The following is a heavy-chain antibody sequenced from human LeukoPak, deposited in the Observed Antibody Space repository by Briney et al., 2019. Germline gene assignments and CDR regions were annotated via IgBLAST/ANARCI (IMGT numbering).Heavy chain of an antibody. Sequence: TGGSLRLSCAASGFTFDDYAMHWVRQAPGKGLEWVSGISWNSGSIGYADSVKGRFTISRDNAKNSLYLQMNSLRAEDMALYYCAKGQWLASDAFDIWGQGTMVTVSS. CDR2: ISWNSGSI. CDR1: GFTFDDYA. CDR3: AKGQWLASDAFDI. D-gene: IGHD6-19*01. V-gene: IGHV3-9*03. J-gene: IGHJ3*02.